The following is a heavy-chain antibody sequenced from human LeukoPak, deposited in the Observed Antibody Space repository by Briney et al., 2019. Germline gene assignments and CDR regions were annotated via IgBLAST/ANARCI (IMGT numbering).Heavy chain of an antibody. D-gene: IGHD2-8*01. CDR1: GGSISSSSYY. CDR3: ARHVLRVLMVYAIGWFDP. CDR2: IYYSGST. V-gene: IGHV4-39*01. J-gene: IGHJ5*02. Sequence: SETLSLTCTVSGGSISSSSYYRGWIRQPPGKGLEWIGSIYYSGSTYYNPSLKSRVTISVDTSKNQFSLKLSSVTAADTAVYYCARHVLRVLMVYAIGWFDPWGQGTLVTVSS.